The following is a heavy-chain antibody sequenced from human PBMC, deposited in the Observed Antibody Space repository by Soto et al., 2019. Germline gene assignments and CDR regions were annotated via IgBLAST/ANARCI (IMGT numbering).Heavy chain of an antibody. D-gene: IGHD4-17*01. V-gene: IGHV3-30*18. CDR3: AKDLVDYGDYFLDP. CDR2: ISYDGSNK. CDR1: GFTFSSYG. J-gene: IGHJ5*02. Sequence: QVQLVESGGGVVQPGRSLRLSCAASGFTFSSYGMHWVRQAPGKGLEWVAVISYDGSNKYYADSVKGRFTISRDNSKNTLYLQMNSLRAEDTAVYYCAKDLVDYGDYFLDPWGQGTLVTVSS.